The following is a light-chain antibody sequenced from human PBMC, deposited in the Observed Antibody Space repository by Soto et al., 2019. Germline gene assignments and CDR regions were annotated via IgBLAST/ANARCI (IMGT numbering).Light chain of an antibody. V-gene: IGKV3D-15*01. CDR2: NAS. CDR3: QQYTSWPLT. CDR1: QTVRSN. Sequence: EILLTQSPATLSVSPGESASLSCGASQTVRSNLGWYQQKPGKAPRILMYNASTRATGIPARFSGSGSGTEFTLTISSLQSEDFELYYCQQYTSWPLTFGGGTKVDIK. J-gene: IGKJ4*01.